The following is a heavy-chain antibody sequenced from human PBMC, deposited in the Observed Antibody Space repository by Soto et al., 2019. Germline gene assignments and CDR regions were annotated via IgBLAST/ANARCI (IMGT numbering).Heavy chain of an antibody. V-gene: IGHV3-30-3*01. D-gene: IGHD3-10*01. CDR3: ARDPRFHYYGSGSYYAPYYYYGMDV. Sequence: GGSLRLSCAASGFTFSSYAMHWVRQAPGKGLEWVAVISYDGSNKYYADSVKGRFTISRDNSKNTLYLQMNSLRAEDTAVYYCARDPRFHYYGSGSYYAPYYYYGMDVWGQGTTVTVSS. CDR1: GFTFSSYA. J-gene: IGHJ6*02. CDR2: ISYDGSNK.